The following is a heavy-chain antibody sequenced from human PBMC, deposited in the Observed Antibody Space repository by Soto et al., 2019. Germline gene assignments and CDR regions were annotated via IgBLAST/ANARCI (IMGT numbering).Heavy chain of an antibody. CDR3: ARDSPPSDY. J-gene: IGHJ4*02. Sequence: QVQLVQSGAEVKKPGASVKVSCKASGYTFTSYAMHWVRQAPGQRLEWMGWINAGNGNRKYSQKFQGRVTITRDTSVSTAYMELSSLRSEDTAVYYCARDSPPSDYWGQGTLVTVSS. CDR1: GYTFTSYA. CDR2: INAGNGNR. V-gene: IGHV1-3*01.